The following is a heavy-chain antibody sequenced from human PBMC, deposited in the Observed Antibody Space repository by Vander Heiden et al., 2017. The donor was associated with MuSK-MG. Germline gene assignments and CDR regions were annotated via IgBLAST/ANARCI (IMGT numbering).Heavy chain of an antibody. D-gene: IGHD3-3*01. CDR2: IYPGESAT. CDR1: GYTFSPYW. V-gene: IGHV5-51*03. CDR3: ARLFCSGSICDGGSSSYFDF. Sequence: EVPSVQSVAEVNKQGESLNISCEGSGYTFSPYWIAWVRHLPGTGLEWMAIIYPGESATRYSPSFQGQVTISADKAISTAYLQWSSLKASDTARYYCARLFCSGSICDGGSSSYFDFWGQGTLVTISS. J-gene: IGHJ4*02.